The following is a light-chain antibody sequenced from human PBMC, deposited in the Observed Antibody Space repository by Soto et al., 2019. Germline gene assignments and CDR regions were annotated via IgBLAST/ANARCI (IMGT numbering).Light chain of an antibody. CDR3: SSYTSTSTPFV. J-gene: IGLJ1*01. Sequence: QSALTHPASVSGSPGQSITISCTGTSSDVGDYNYVSWYQQYPGRAPKLMIYEVSNRPSGVSNRFSGSKSGSTASLTISGLQAEDEADYYCSSYTSTSTPFVFGTGTKVTVL. V-gene: IGLV2-14*01. CDR1: SSDVGDYNY. CDR2: EVS.